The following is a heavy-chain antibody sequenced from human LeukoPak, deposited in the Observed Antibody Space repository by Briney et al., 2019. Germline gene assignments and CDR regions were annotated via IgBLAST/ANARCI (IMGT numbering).Heavy chain of an antibody. V-gene: IGHV1-18*01. CDR1: GYTFTSYG. J-gene: IGHJ6*03. D-gene: IGHD6-6*01. Sequence: ASVKVSCKASGYTFTSYGISWVRQAPGQGLEWMGWISAYNGNTNYAQKLQGRVTMTTDTSTSTAYMELRSLRSDDTAVYYCARDLGSYSSSSDYYYYYMDVWGKGTTVTVSS. CDR2: ISAYNGNT. CDR3: ARDLGSYSSSSDYYYYYMDV.